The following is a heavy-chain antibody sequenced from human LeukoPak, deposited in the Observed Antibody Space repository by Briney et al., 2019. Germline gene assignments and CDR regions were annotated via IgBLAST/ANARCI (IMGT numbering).Heavy chain of an antibody. J-gene: IGHJ4*02. CDR1: GFSVDSVF. CDR2: IMPGGHI. CDR3: ARGNSATTTFDF. Sequence: GGSLRLSCRASGFSVDSVFMNWVRQPPGKGLEWVSFIMPGGHIDYTDSVKGRFTISRDSFKNTLSLQMNSPRVDDSAVYYCARGNSATTTFDFWGQGTLVTVSS. V-gene: IGHV3-66*01. D-gene: IGHD4-17*01.